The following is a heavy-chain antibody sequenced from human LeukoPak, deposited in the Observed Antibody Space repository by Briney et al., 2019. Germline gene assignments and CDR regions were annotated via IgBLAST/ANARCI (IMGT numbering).Heavy chain of an antibody. CDR1: GFTFSSYP. CDR2: ISYDGSNT. Sequence: GRSLRLSCAASGFTFSSYPMHWVRQAPGKALEWVALISYDGSNTYYAGSVKGRFTISRDNSKNTLYLQMHSLRTEDTAVYYCARPQYSTSWYEGIDYWGQGNLVTVSS. J-gene: IGHJ4*02. V-gene: IGHV3-30-3*01. D-gene: IGHD6-13*01. CDR3: ARPQYSTSWYEGIDY.